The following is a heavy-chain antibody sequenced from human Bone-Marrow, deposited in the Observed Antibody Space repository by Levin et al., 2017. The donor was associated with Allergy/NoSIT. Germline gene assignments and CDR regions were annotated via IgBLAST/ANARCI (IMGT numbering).Heavy chain of an antibody. J-gene: IGHJ5*02. V-gene: IGHV4-59*01. CDR1: GGSISSYY. D-gene: IGHD1-26*01. CDR2: IYYSGST. Sequence: PSETLSLTCTVSGGSISSYYWSWIRQPPGKGLEWIGYIYYSGSTNYNPSLKSRVTISVDTSKNQFSLKLSSVTAADTAVYYCARFPIVGARDADPWGQGTLVTVSS. CDR3: ARFPIVGARDADP.